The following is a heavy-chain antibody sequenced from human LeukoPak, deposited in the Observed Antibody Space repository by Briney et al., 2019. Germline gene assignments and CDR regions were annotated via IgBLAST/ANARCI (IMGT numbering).Heavy chain of an antibody. D-gene: IGHD2-2*01. CDR2: INPNSGGT. V-gene: IGHV1-2*04. J-gene: IGHJ3*02. Sequence: ASVKVSCKASGYTFTGYYMHWVRQAPGQGLEWMGWINPNSGGTNYAQKFQGWVTMTRDTSISTAYMELSRLRSEDTAVYYCARELPGGVVVPAAMAADAFDIWGQGTMVTVSS. CDR1: GYTFTGYY. CDR3: ARELPGGVVVPAAMAADAFDI.